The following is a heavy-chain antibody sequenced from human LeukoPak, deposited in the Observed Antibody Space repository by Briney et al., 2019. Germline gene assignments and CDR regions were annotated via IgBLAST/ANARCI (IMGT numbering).Heavy chain of an antibody. CDR2: IHYHGNT. CDR3: ARGIISRTTGTPSDWFDP. Sequence: SETLSLTCTVSGGSMSNYYWNWIRQPPGKGLEWIGYIHYHGNTNYNPSLKSRLTISIDTSKNQFSLKLSPVTAADAAVYYCARGIISRTTGTPSDWFDPWRQGTLVTVSS. CDR1: GGSMSNYY. V-gene: IGHV4-59*01. D-gene: IGHD1-1*01. J-gene: IGHJ5*02.